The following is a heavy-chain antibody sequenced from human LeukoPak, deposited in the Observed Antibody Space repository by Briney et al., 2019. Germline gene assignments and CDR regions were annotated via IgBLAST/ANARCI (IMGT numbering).Heavy chain of an antibody. CDR3: ARRSIRRITIFGVVRARFPDY. CDR2: MNPNSGNT. D-gene: IGHD3-3*01. J-gene: IGHJ4*02. Sequence: ASVKVSCKASGYTFTRYDINWVRQATGQGLEWMGWMNPNSGNTGYAQKFQGRVTMTRNTSISTAYMELSSLRSADTAVYYCARRSIRRITIFGVVRARFPDYWGQGTLVTVSS. CDR1: GYTFTRYD. V-gene: IGHV1-8*01.